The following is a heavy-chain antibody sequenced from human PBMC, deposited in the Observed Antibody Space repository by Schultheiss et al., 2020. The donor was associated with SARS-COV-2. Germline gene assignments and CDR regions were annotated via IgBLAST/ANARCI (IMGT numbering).Heavy chain of an antibody. V-gene: IGHV4-39*01. J-gene: IGHJ6*02. CDR2: INHSGST. D-gene: IGHD3-3*01. CDR3: ASFGRFGVVAYGMDV. Sequence: SETLSLTCTVSGGSISSSSYYWGWIRQPPGKGLEWIGEINHSGSTNYNPSLKSRVTISVDTSKNQFSLKLSSVTAADTAVYYCASFGRFGVVAYGMDVWGQGTTVTVSS. CDR1: GGSISSSSYY.